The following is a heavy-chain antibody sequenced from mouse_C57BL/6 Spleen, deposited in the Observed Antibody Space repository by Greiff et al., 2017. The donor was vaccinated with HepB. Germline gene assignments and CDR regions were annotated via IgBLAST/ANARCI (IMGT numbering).Heavy chain of an antibody. CDR2: INPNNGGT. Sequence: VQLQQSGPELVKPGASVKISCKASGYTFTDYYMNWVKQSHGKSLEWIGDINPNNGGTSYNQKFKGKATLTVDKSSSTAYMELRSLTSEDSAVYYCARYDYDEDLYFGVWGTGTTVTVSS. D-gene: IGHD2-4*01. J-gene: IGHJ1*03. CDR1: GYTFTDYY. V-gene: IGHV1-26*01. CDR3: ARYDYDEDLYFGV.